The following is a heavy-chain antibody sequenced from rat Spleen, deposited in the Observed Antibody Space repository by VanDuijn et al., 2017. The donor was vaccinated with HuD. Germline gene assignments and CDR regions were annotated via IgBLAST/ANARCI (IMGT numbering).Heavy chain of an antibody. V-gene: IGHV5-31*01. D-gene: IGHD1-4*01. CDR1: GFTFNNYW. J-gene: IGHJ2*01. CDR3: ARHPHGGRVYPFDY. CDR2: ITNTGGST. Sequence: EVQLVESGGGLVQPGRSLKLSCVASGFTFNNYWMTWIRQAPGKGLEWVASITNTGGSTYYPDSVKGRFTISRDNAKSTLYLQMDSLRSEDTATYYCARHPHGGRVYPFDYWGQGVMVTVSS.